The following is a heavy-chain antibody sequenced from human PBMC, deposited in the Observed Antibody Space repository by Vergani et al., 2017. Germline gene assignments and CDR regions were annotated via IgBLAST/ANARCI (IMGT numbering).Heavy chain of an antibody. CDR2: INPNSGGT. J-gene: IGHJ6*03. CDR3: ARGDHDPMDV. CDR1: GYTFTDYY. V-gene: IGHV1-2*02. D-gene: IGHD1-1*01. Sequence: QVQLVQSGAEVKKPGALVKVFCKASGYTFTDYYIHWVRQAPGQGLEWMGWINPNSGGTNYPQKFQGRVTMTRDTSISTAYMELSRLRSDDTAVYYCARGDHDPMDVWGKGTTVTVSS.